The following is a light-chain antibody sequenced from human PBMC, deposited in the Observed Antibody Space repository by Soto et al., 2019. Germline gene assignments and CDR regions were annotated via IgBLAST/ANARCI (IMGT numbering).Light chain of an antibody. CDR2: GAS. V-gene: IGKV3-20*01. CDR1: QTISGTS. CDR3: HQYGTSPLT. J-gene: IGKJ4*01. Sequence: EIVLAQSPGIVSLSPGERATLSCRASQTISGTSLAWYQQKPGQAPRLLIYGASSRATGIPDRFTGSGSATDFTLTISRLEREDFGIYYCHQYGTSPLTFGGGTKVEIK.